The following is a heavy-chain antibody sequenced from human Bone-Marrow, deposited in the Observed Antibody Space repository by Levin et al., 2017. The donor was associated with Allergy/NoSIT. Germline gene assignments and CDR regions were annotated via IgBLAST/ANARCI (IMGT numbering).Heavy chain of an antibody. CDR1: GYSISSGYY. J-gene: IGHJ6*02. CDR2: IYHSGST. CDR3: ARGAYDFWSGPGLDV. Sequence: SQTLSLTCAVSGYSISSGYYWGWIRQPPGKGLEWIGSIYHSGSTYYNPSLKSRVTISVDTSKNQFSLKLSSVTAADTAAYYCARGAYDFWSGPGLDVWGQGTTVTVSS. V-gene: IGHV4-38-2*01. D-gene: IGHD3-3*01.